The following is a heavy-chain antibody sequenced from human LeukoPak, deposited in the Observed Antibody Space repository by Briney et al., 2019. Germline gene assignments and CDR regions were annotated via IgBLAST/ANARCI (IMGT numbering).Heavy chain of an antibody. J-gene: IGHJ3*02. CDR1: GLTFSDCY. Sequence: GGSLRLSCAASGLTFSDCYMSWIRQAPGKGLEWVSYISSSGSTKYYADSVKGRFTISRDNAKNSLYLQMNSLRAEDTAVYYCARDRAVAGTAASAFHIWGQGTMVTVSS. CDR2: ISSSGSTK. CDR3: ARDRAVAGTAASAFHI. D-gene: IGHD6-19*01. V-gene: IGHV3-11*01.